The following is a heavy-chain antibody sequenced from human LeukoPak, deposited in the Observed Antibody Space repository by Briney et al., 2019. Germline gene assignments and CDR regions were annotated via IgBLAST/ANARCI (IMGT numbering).Heavy chain of an antibody. CDR1: GGSFSGYS. J-gene: IGHJ4*02. D-gene: IGHD3-3*01. Sequence: PSETLSLTCAVYGGSFSGYSWSWIRQLPGKGLEWIGEINHSRSTNYNPSLKSRVTISLDTSKNQFSLKLSSVTAADTAVYYCASNDPPITIFGVVPHRAFDYWGQGTLVTVSS. V-gene: IGHV4-34*01. CDR3: ASNDPPITIFGVVPHRAFDY. CDR2: INHSRST.